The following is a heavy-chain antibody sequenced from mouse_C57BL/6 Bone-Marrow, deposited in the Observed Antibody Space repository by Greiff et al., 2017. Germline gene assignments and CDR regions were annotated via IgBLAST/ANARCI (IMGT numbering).Heavy chain of an antibody. CDR1: GYTFTSYW. CDR3: AGNYYGSSPMDY. J-gene: IGHJ4*01. CDR2: IDPSDSYT. Sequence: VQLQQPGAELVRPGTSVKLSCKASGYTFTSYWMHWVKQRPGQGLEWIGVIDPSDSYTNYNQKFKGKATLTVDTSSSPAYMQLSSLTSEDSAVYYCAGNYYGSSPMDYWGQGTSVTVSS. V-gene: IGHV1-59*01. D-gene: IGHD1-1*01.